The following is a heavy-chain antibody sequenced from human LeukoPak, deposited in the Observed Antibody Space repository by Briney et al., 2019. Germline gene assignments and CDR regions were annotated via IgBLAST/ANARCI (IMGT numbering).Heavy chain of an antibody. D-gene: IGHD6-13*01. Sequence: GSLRLSCAASGFTVSSNYMSWVRQAPGKGLEWVSLISWDGGSIYYADSVKGRFTISRDNSKNSLYLQMNSLKTEDTALYYCAKGPGISHWGQGTLVTVSS. CDR1: GFTVSSNY. CDR3: AKGPGISH. V-gene: IGHV3-43*01. CDR2: ISWDGGSI. J-gene: IGHJ4*02.